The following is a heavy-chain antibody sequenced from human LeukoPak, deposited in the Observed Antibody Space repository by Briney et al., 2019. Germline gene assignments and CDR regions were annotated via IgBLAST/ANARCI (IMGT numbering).Heavy chain of an antibody. CDR1: GFTFSSYA. V-gene: IGHV3-30-3*01. Sequence: PGRSLRLSCAASGFTFSSYAMHWVRQAPGKGLEWVAVISYDGSNKYYADSVKGRFTISRDNSKNTLYLQMNSLRAEDTAVYYCARAINPRWPKYSSGCWSPPGYWGQGTLVTVSS. J-gene: IGHJ4*02. CDR2: ISYDGSNK. CDR3: ARAINPRWPKYSSGCWSPPGY. D-gene: IGHD6-19*01.